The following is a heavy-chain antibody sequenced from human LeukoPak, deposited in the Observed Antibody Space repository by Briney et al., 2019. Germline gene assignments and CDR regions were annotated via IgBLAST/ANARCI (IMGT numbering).Heavy chain of an antibody. CDR2: FDPEDGET. CDR3: ASDGAGGGGYSAS. D-gene: IGHD2-15*01. CDR1: GYTLTESS. J-gene: IGHJ5*02. V-gene: IGHV1-24*01. Sequence: ASVKVACKIFGYTLTESSMHWVRQAPGKGLEWMARFDPEDGETMNALKFQGRVIMTGDISTDTVYMEMNSLTSEDTAMYYCASDGAGGGGYSASWGQGTLVTVSS.